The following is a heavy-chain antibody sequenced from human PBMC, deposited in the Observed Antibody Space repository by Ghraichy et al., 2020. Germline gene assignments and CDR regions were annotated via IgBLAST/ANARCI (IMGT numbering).Heavy chain of an antibody. V-gene: IGHV3-23*01. CDR1: GFTFSNYA. CDR3: AKSGVYCSSTGCYTYFYYGMDV. CDR2: ITGSGGST. D-gene: IGHD2-2*02. J-gene: IGHJ6*02. Sequence: GSLRLSCAASGFTFSNYAMNWVRQAPGKGLEWVAGITGSGGSTYYADSVKGRFTISRDNSKNTLYLQMNSLRAEDTAVYYCAKSGVYCSSTGCYTYFYYGMDVWGQGTTVTVSS.